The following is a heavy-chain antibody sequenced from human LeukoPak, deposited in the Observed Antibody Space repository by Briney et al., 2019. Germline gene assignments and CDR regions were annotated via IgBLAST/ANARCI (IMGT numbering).Heavy chain of an antibody. Sequence: GESLKTSCKGSEYSFTSYWIGWVRQMPGKGLEWMEIIYPGDSDTRYSTSFQGQVTISADKSISTAYLQWSSLKASDTAMYYCAVTYYYDSSGYYHEYFQHWGQGTLVTVSS. CDR3: AVTYYYDSSGYYHEYFQH. V-gene: IGHV5-51*01. J-gene: IGHJ1*01. D-gene: IGHD3-22*01. CDR1: EYSFTSYW. CDR2: IYPGDSDT.